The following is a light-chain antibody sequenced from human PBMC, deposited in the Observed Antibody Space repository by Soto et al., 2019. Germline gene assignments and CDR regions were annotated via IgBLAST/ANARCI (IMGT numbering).Light chain of an antibody. CDR1: SSNIGAGYD. CDR3: QSYDTSLGGWV. J-gene: IGLJ2*01. CDR2: GNS. Sequence: QPVLTQPPSVSGAPGQRVTISCTESSSNIGAGYDVHWYQQLPGTAPKLLIYGNSNRPSGVPDRFSGSKSGTSASLAITGLQAEDEADYACQSYDTSLGGWVFGGGTQLTVL. V-gene: IGLV1-40*01.